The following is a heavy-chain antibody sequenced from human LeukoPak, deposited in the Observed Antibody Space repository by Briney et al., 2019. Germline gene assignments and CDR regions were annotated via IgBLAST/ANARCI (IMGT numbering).Heavy chain of an antibody. CDR3: ARVGCSSTSCYYYYGMDV. V-gene: IGHV4-59*01. D-gene: IGHD2-2*01. CDR1: GGSISSYY. CDR2: IHYSGST. Sequence: SETLSLTCTVSGGSISSYYWSWIRQPPGKGLEWIGYIHYSGSTNYNPSLKSRVTISVDTSKNQFSLKLSSVTAADTAVYYCARVGCSSTSCYYYYGMDVWGQGTTVTVSS. J-gene: IGHJ6*02.